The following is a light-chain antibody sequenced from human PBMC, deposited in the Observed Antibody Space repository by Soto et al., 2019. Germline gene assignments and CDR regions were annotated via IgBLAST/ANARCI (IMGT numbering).Light chain of an antibody. Sequence: EIVMTQSPDTLSVSPGEGVTLSCRASQSGSSDLAWYQQKPGQSPRLLMYGASTMATDIPARFSGGGSGTEFTLTISSLQSEDVAIYYCQQYHDWPPITFGPGTKVEIK. V-gene: IGKV3-15*01. J-gene: IGKJ3*01. CDR3: QQYHDWPPIT. CDR1: QSGSSD. CDR2: GAS.